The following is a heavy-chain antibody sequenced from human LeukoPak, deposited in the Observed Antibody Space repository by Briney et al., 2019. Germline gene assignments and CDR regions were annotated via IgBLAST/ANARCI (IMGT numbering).Heavy chain of an antibody. D-gene: IGHD5-12*01. V-gene: IGHV4-4*07. CDR1: GGSLSSYY. CDR2: IYTSGST. CDR3: ARASTVRYSGYDYAFDI. Sequence: SETLSLTCTVSGGSLSSYYWSWIRQPAGKGLEWIGRIYTSGSTNYNPSLKSRVTMSVDTSKNQFSLKLSSVTAADTAVYYCARASTVRYSGYDYAFDIWGQGTMVTVSS. J-gene: IGHJ3*02.